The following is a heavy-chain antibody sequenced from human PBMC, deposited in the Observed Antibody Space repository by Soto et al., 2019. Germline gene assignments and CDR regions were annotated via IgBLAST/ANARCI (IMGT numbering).Heavy chain of an antibody. CDR3: ARDYYRFNSGYGFSMDV. J-gene: IGHJ6*02. CDR2: ISYDGSNK. Sequence: QVQLVESGGGVVQPGRSLRLSCAASGFTFSSYAMQWVRQAPGKGLEWVAVISYDGSNKYYADSVKGRFTISRDNSKNTLYLQMNSLRAEDTAVYYCARDYYRFNSGYGFSMDVWGQGTTVTVFS. V-gene: IGHV3-30-3*01. CDR1: GFTFSSYA. D-gene: IGHD5-12*01.